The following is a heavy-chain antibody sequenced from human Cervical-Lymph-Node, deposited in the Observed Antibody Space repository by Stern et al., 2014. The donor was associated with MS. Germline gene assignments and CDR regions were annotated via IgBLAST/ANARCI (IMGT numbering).Heavy chain of an antibody. Sequence: VQLVESGGGVVQPGGSLRLACAASGFTFSNYGMHWVRQAPGKGLEWVAVIWFDGSKKDYADSVKGRFTISRENTKNTLYLQMNSLKTEDTAVYYCARDSSKGGSNYWGQGTLVTVSS. D-gene: IGHD2-2*01. CDR2: IWFDGSKK. CDR3: ARDSSKGGSNY. V-gene: IGHV3-33*01. J-gene: IGHJ4*02. CDR1: GFTFSNYG.